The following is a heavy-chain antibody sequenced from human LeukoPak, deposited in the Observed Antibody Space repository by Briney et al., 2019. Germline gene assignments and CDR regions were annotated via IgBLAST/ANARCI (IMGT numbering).Heavy chain of an antibody. CDR2: IYYSGST. Sequence: PSETLSLTCTVSGGSISSSSYYWGWIRQPPGKGLEWIGSIYYSGSTYYNPSHKSRVTISVDTSKNQFSLKLSSVTAADTAVYYCARRDIVVVVAYDYWGQGTLVTVSS. J-gene: IGHJ4*02. D-gene: IGHD2-15*01. CDR1: GGSISSSSYY. V-gene: IGHV4-39*01. CDR3: ARRDIVVVVAYDY.